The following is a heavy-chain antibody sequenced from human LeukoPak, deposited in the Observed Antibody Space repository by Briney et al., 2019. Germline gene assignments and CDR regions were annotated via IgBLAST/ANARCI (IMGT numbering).Heavy chain of an antibody. CDR3: AKDRGSGWYKIYDY. Sequence: PGGSLRLSCAASGFTFSSYAMSWVRQAPGKGLEWVSAISGSGGSTYYADSVKGRFTISRDNSENTLYLQMNSLRAEDTAVYYCAKDRGSGWYKIYDYWGQGTLVTVSS. CDR1: GFTFSSYA. CDR2: ISGSGGST. J-gene: IGHJ4*02. V-gene: IGHV3-23*01. D-gene: IGHD6-19*01.